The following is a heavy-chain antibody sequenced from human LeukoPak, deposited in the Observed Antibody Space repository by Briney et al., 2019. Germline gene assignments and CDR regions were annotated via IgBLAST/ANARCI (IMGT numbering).Heavy chain of an antibody. V-gene: IGHV3-48*01. CDR2: IKGSGDSI. CDR3: AKDMGSWNYDAARPYCTNGVCINYFDY. CDR1: GFTFSSYS. D-gene: IGHD2-8*01. J-gene: IGHJ4*02. Sequence: PGGSLRLSCAASGFTFSSYSMNWVRQAPGKGLEWVSYIKGSGDSIFYADSVKGRFTISRDNSKNTLYLQMNSLRAEDTAVYYCAKDMGSWNYDAARPYCTNGVCINYFDYWGQGTLVTVSS.